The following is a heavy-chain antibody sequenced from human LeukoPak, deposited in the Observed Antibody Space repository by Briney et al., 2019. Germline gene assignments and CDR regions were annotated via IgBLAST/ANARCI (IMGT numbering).Heavy chain of an antibody. J-gene: IGHJ4*02. CDR3: AREEYSSDWYGHDS. CDR2: IYYTGTT. D-gene: IGHD6-13*01. Sequence: SETLSLTCTVSGGSISNTNYYWAWIRQPPGRGLEWIGSIYYTGTTFDNPSLKSRVTLSVDTSKNQFSLRLTSVTAADTAFYYCAREEYSSDWYGHDSWGQGILVTVSS. CDR1: GGSISNTNYY. V-gene: IGHV4-39*07.